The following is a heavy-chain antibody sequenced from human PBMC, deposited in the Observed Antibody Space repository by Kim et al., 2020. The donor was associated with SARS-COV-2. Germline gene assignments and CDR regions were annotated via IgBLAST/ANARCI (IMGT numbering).Heavy chain of an antibody. D-gene: IGHD6-19*01. Sequence: PSFQGQVTISADKSISTAYLQWSSLKASDTAMYYCARQHGIAVAGSFQHWGQGTLVTVSS. CDR3: ARQHGIAVAGSFQH. J-gene: IGHJ1*01. V-gene: IGHV5-51*01.